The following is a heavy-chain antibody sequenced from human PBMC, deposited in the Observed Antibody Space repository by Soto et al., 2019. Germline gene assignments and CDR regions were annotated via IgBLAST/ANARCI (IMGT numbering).Heavy chain of an antibody. V-gene: IGHV4-59*08. CDR1: GDSMTYSY. CDR2: IYYSGST. CDR3: ARPVLGPDILADHFVDYSYYLAV. D-gene: IGHD3-9*01. J-gene: IGHJ6*03. Sequence: TLSLTCTVSGDSMTYSYWSWIRLLPGKGLEWVGYIYYSGSTSYNPSLRRRVIMSVDTSKRQFSLQLKSVTAADTAIYYCARPVLGPDILADHFVDYSYYLAVWGQGTTVTVSS.